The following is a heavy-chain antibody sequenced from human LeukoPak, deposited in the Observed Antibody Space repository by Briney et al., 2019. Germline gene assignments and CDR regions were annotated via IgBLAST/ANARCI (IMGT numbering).Heavy chain of an antibody. CDR3: AKKYGVTVYGSGLNYFDY. D-gene: IGHD6-19*01. Sequence: GGSLRLSCAVSGFMFSSNWMSWVRLAPGKGLEWVANIKEDGTETYYVDSVKGRFTISRDNSKNTLYLQMNGLRAEDTAIYYCAKKYGVTVYGSGLNYFDYWGQGTLVTVSS. J-gene: IGHJ4*02. V-gene: IGHV3-7*03. CDR1: GFMFSSNW. CDR2: IKEDGTET.